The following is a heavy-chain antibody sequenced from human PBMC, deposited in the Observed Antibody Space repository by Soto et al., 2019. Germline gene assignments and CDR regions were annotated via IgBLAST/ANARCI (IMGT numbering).Heavy chain of an antibody. CDR2: IIPIFGTA. V-gene: IGHV1-69*13. CDR3: AREGWIQLWPGGGYYYYGMDV. Sequence: GASVKVSCKASGGTFGSYAISWVRQAPGQGLEWMGGIIPIFGTANYAQKFQGRVTITADESTSTAYMELSSLRSEDTAVYYCAREGWIQLWPGGGYYYYGMDVWGQGTTVTVSS. CDR1: GGTFGSYA. J-gene: IGHJ6*02. D-gene: IGHD5-18*01.